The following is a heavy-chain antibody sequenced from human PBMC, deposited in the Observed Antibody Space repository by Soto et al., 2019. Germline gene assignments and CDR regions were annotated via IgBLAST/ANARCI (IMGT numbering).Heavy chain of an antibody. CDR1: GFTFSSYA. V-gene: IGHV3-23*01. Sequence: PGGSLRLSCAASGFTFSSYAMNWVRQAPGRGLEWVSSIRGSGGSTHYADSVKGRFTISRDNSKNTLYLQMNSLRAEDSAVYFFAKDRLIPGQFDCWGQGTLVTVSS. D-gene: IGHD2-21*01. J-gene: IGHJ4*02. CDR2: IRGSGGST. CDR3: AKDRLIPGQFDC.